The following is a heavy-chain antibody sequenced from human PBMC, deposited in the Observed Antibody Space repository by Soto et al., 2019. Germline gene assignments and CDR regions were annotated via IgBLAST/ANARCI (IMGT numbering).Heavy chain of an antibody. CDR1: GFTFGDYA. CDR3: TRDDRYCSGGSCYQFDP. CDR2: IRSKAYGGTT. J-gene: IGHJ5*02. Sequence: ESGGGLVQPGRSLRLSCTASGFTFGDYAMSWFRQAPGKGLEWVGFIRSKAYGGTTEYAASVKGRFTISRDDSKSIAYLQMNSLKTEDTAVYYCTRDDRYCSGGSCYQFDPWGQGTLVTVSS. D-gene: IGHD2-15*01. V-gene: IGHV3-49*03.